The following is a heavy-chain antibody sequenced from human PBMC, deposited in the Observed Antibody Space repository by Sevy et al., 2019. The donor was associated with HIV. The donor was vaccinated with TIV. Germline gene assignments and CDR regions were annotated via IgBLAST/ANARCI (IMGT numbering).Heavy chain of an antibody. J-gene: IGHJ5*01. D-gene: IGHD4-17*01. CDR1: GASISSSSYY. CDR2: IDYSGST. V-gene: IGHV4-39*01. CDR3: ARYLRGDFAGGFDS. Sequence: SETLSLTCSVSGASISSSSYYWGWIRQPPGKGLEWIGSIDYSGSTYYTPALKSRGTTSGDASKNQFSLKLRSVTAADTAFYYCARYLRGDFAGGFDSWGQGALVTVSS.